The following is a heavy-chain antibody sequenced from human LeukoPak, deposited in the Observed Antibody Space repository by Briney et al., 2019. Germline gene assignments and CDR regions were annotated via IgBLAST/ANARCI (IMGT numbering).Heavy chain of an antibody. CDR1: AVTFSGYS. V-gene: IGHV3-48*01. J-gene: IGHJ4*02. CDR2: ISANSSII. CDR3: ARETGDRGYSGYGIDY. Sequence: PGGSLRLSCGASAVTFSGYSMNWVRQAPGKGLEWISYISANSSIIHYADSVKGRFTISRDNAKRSLYLQMNSLRAEDTAVYYCARETGDRGYSGYGIDYWGQGTLVTVSS. D-gene: IGHD5-12*01.